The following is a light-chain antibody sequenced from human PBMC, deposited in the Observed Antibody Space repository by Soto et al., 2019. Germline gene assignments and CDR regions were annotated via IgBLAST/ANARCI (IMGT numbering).Light chain of an antibody. CDR2: GAS. Sequence: EIVLTQSPGTLSLAPGGRASLSCRASQSVSPYLAWYQQKPGQAPRLLIYGASTRAIGIPDRFSGSGSRTDLTLTISRLEPEDSAVYYCQQYVSSPFTFGPGTKVDIK. J-gene: IGKJ3*01. V-gene: IGKV3-20*01. CDR3: QQYVSSPFT. CDR1: QSVSPY.